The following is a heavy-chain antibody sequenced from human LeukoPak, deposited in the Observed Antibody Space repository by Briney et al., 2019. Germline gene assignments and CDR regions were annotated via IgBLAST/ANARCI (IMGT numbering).Heavy chain of an antibody. D-gene: IGHD6-19*01. V-gene: IGHV3-21*01. CDR3: ATELAMAGTFDY. CDR1: GFTFDDYS. J-gene: IGHJ4*02. Sequence: PGGSLRLSCAASGFTFDDYSMNWVRQAPGQGLEWVSTISGGSGFIYYADSVKDRFSISRDNAKNSLYLQMSSLRPEDTAVYYCATELAMAGTFDYWGQGTLVTVSS. CDR2: ISGGSGFI.